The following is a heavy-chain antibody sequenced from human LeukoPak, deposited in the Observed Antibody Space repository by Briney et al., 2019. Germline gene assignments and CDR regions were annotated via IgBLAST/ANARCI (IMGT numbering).Heavy chain of an antibody. J-gene: IGHJ4*02. D-gene: IGHD1/OR15-1a*01. V-gene: IGHV3-23*01. CDR2: ISGSGGST. CDR3: AKVPRTDYFDY. CDR1: RLTFNSYA. Sequence: GGSLRLPCAASRLTFNSYAMIGAPHARGKALEGVSAISGSGGSTYYADSVKCRFTISRDNSKNTLYLQMNSLRAEDTAVYYCAKVPRTDYFDYWGQGTLVTVSS.